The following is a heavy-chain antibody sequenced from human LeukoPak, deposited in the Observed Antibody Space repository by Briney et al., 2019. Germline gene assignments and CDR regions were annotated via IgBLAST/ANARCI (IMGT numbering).Heavy chain of an antibody. CDR2: ISAYNGNT. J-gene: IGHJ5*02. Sequence: GASVKVSCKASGYTFTSYGISWVRQAPGQGLEWMGWISAYNGNTNYAKKLQGRVTMTTDTSTSTAYMELRSLRSDDTAVYYCAREGVGVTVTTSWFDPWGQGTLVTVSS. D-gene: IGHD4-17*01. CDR3: AREGVGVTVTTSWFDP. CDR1: GYTFTSYG. V-gene: IGHV1-18*01.